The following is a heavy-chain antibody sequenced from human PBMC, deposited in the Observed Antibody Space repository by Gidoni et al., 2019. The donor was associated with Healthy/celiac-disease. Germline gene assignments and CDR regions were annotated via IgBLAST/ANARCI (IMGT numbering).Heavy chain of an antibody. D-gene: IGHD5-12*01. V-gene: IGHV4-59*01. CDR3: ARGPQGWLRSRFDY. J-gene: IGHJ4*02. CDR1: GGSISSYY. Sequence: QVQLQESGPGLVKPSETLSLTCTVSGGSISSYYWSWIRQPPGKGLEWIGYIYYSGTTNYNPSLKSRVTISVDTSKNQFSLKLRSVTAADTAVYYCARGPQGWLRSRFDYWGQGTLVTVSS. CDR2: IYYSGTT.